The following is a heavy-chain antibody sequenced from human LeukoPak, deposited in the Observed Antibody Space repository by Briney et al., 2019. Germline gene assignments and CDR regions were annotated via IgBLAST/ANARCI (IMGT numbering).Heavy chain of an antibody. D-gene: IGHD5-18*01. CDR3: ARDRDTAMVSALYYFDY. CDR1: GFPFSSYA. V-gene: IGHV3-30-3*01. Sequence: PGGSLRLSCAASGFPFSSYAMHWVRQAPGKGLEWVAVISYDGSNKYYADSVKGRFTISRDNSKNTLYLQMNSLRAEDTAVYYCARDRDTAMVSALYYFDYWGQGTLVTVSS. CDR2: ISYDGSNK. J-gene: IGHJ4*02.